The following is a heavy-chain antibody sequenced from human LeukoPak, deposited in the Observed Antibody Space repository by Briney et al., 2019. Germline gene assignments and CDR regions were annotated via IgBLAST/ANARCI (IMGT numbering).Heavy chain of an antibody. Sequence: PGGSLRLSCAASGFTFSSYAMSWVRQAPGKGLEWVSAISGSGGSTYYADSVKGRFTISRDNSKNTLYLQMNSLRAEDTAVYYCAKRSEGSLRGTKTFFDYWGQGTLVTVSS. CDR3: AKRSEGSLRGTKTFFDY. D-gene: IGHD3-16*01. CDR2: ISGSGGST. CDR1: GFTFSSYA. J-gene: IGHJ4*02. V-gene: IGHV3-23*01.